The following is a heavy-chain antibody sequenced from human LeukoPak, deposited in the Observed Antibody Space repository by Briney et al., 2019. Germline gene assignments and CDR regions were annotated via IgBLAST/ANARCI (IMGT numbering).Heavy chain of an antibody. D-gene: IGHD1-26*01. Sequence: SQTLSLTCPLSCGSISSGSYYWSWIRQPAGKGLECLGRIYTSGTAKYNPSPRRPVTTPVDMSKNQFSLNLSSVTAADTAVYYSERGGGATTRFDSSGEGTLVTVSS. CDR2: IYTSGTA. CDR1: CGSISSGSYY. J-gene: IGHJ4*02. CDR3: ERGGGATTRFDS. V-gene: IGHV4-61*02.